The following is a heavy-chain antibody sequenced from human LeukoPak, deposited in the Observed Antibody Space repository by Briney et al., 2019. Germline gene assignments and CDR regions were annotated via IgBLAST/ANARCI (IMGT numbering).Heavy chain of an antibody. D-gene: IGHD2-2*01. CDR1: GFTFSSYA. V-gene: IGHV3-53*01. CDR2: IYSGGST. CDR3: TRDHITSWQIDF. J-gene: IGHJ4*02. Sequence: GGSLRLSCAASGFTFSSYAMSWVRQAPGKGLEWVSVIYSGGSTYYADSVKGRFTISRDNSKNTLYLQMNSLRAEDTAVYYCTRDHITSWQIDFWGQGTMVTVSS.